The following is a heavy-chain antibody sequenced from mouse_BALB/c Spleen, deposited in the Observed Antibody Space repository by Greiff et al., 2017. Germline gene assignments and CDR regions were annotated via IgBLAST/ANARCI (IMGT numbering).Heavy chain of an antibody. Sequence: QVQLKESGAELVRPGVSVKISCKGSGYTFTDYAMHWVKQSHAKSLEWIGVISTYYGDASYNQKFKGKATMTVDKSSSTAYMELARLTSEDSAIYYCARYDGAWFAYWGQGTLVTVSA. D-gene: IGHD2-14*01. CDR2: ISTYYGDA. V-gene: IGHV1S137*01. CDR1: GYTFTDYA. J-gene: IGHJ3*01. CDR3: ARYDGAWFAY.